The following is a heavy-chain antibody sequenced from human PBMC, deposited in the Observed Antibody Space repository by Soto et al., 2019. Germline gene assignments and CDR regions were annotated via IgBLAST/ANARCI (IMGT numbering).Heavy chain of an antibody. V-gene: IGHV3-33*01. J-gene: IGHJ6*02. D-gene: IGHD2-2*03. CDR3: SRDRSWRTGYCSGIDV. Sequence: QAHLVESGGGVVQPGGSLRLSCAASGVTFSSYAMHWVRQAPGKGLEWVALMWYDRSHTYYAESVKGRLNISRDESKNMLFLRMSGLRAEDTAVYYCSRDRSWRTGYCSGIDVWGQGTTVTVS. CDR1: GVTFSSYA. CDR2: MWYDRSHT.